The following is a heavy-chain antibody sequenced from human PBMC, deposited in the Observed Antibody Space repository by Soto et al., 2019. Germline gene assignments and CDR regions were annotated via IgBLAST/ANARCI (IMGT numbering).Heavy chain of an antibody. CDR1: GGTFSSYA. V-gene: IGHV1-69*13. CDR2: IIPIFGTA. D-gene: IGHD3-10*01. J-gene: IGHJ5*02. CDR3: ARKHIVRGIGLRLPPRFDP. Sequence: ASVKVSCKASGGTFSSYAISWVRQAPGQGLEWMGGIIPIFGTANYAQKFQGRVTITADESTSTAYMELSSLRSEDTAVYYCARKHIVRGIGLRLPPRFDPWGQGTLVTVSS.